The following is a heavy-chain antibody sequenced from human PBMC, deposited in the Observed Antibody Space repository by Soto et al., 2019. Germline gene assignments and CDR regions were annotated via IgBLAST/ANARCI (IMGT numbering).Heavy chain of an antibody. CDR1: GFTFSSYG. CDR3: AKWWGATGLGY. Sequence: QVQLVESGGGVVQPGRSLRLSCAASGFTFSSYGMHWVRQATGKGLEWVAVISYDGSNKYYADSVKGRFTISRDNSKNTLYLQMNSLRAEDTAVYYCAKWWGATGLGYWGQGTLVTVSS. J-gene: IGHJ4*02. D-gene: IGHD1-26*01. CDR2: ISYDGSNK. V-gene: IGHV3-30*18.